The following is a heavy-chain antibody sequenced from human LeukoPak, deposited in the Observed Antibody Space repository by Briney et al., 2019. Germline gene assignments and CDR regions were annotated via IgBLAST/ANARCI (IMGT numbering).Heavy chain of an antibody. CDR3: AKDSAYYYDSSGYYYD. Sequence: GGSLRLSCAASGFTFDDYTMHWVRQAPGKGLEWVSLISWDGGSTYYADSVKGRFTISRDNSKNTLYLQMNSLRAEDTAMYYCAKDSAYYYDSSGYYYDWGQGTLVTVSS. V-gene: IGHV3-43*01. CDR2: ISWDGGST. D-gene: IGHD3-22*01. J-gene: IGHJ4*02. CDR1: GFTFDDYT.